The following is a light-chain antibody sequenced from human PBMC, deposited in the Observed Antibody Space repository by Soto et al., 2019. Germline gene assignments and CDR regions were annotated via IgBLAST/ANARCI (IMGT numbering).Light chain of an antibody. CDR1: PSNIGENA. CDR3: AAWDDSLNGWF. V-gene: IGLV1-44*01. CDR2: SDY. Sequence: VLTQPPSASGTPGQRVTISCSGSPSNIGENAVTWYQQLPGTAPKVLIYSDYQRPSGVPARFSGSKSGSSASLAISGLQSEDEASYYCAAWDDSLNGWFFGGGTKLTVL. J-gene: IGLJ2*01.